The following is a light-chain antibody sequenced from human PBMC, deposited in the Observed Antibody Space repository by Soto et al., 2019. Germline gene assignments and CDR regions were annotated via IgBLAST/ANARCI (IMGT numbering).Light chain of an antibody. J-gene: IGLJ1*01. CDR2: EVS. CDR3: SSYAGSNNFDV. V-gene: IGLV2-8*01. CDR1: SSDVGGYNY. Sequence: QSALTQPPSASGSPGQSVTISCTGTSSDVGGYNYVSWYQQHPGKAPKLMIYEVSKRPSGVPDHFSGSKSGNTASLTVSGLQAEDEADYYCSSYAGSNNFDVFGTGTKVTVL.